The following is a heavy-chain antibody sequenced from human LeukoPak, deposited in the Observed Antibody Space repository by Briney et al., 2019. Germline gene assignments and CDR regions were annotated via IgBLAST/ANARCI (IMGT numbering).Heavy chain of an antibody. J-gene: IGHJ5*02. D-gene: IGHD2-2*02. CDR1: GGSISSSSYY. V-gene: IGHV4-39*07. CDR2: INHSGST. CDR3: ARGPGYCSSTSCYKGWFDP. Sequence: PSETLSLTCTVSGGSISSSSYYWGWIRQPPGKGLEWIGEINHSGSTNYNPSLKSRVTISVDTSKNQFSLKLSSVTAADTAVYYCARGPGYCSSTSCYKGWFDPWGQGTLVTVSS.